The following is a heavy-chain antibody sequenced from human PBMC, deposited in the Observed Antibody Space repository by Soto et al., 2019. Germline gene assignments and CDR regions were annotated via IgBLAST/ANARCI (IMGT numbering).Heavy chain of an antibody. CDR1: GGIGSNDA. CDR3: AREMASGYSRTWFDP. Sequence: QEHLVQSGAEVKKPGSSVKVSCRASGGIGSNDAISWVRQAPGQGLEWMGGIVPKFGTANYAQRFKGRVMISVDKSTNSVYMELTSLRSQDTAIYYCAREMASGYSRTWFDPWGQGTLVTVSS. V-gene: IGHV1-69*06. J-gene: IGHJ5*02. CDR2: IVPKFGTA. D-gene: IGHD2-15*01.